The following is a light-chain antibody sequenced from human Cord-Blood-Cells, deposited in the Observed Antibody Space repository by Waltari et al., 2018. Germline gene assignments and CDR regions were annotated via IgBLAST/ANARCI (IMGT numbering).Light chain of an antibody. V-gene: IGKV1-8*01. Sequence: AIRMTQSPSSLPASTGDRVTITCRASQGISSYLAWYQQKPGKAPKLLIYAASTLQSGVPSRFSGSGSGTDFTLTISYLQSEDFATYYCQQYYSYPLTFGGGTKVEIK. CDR2: AAS. J-gene: IGKJ4*01. CDR3: QQYYSYPLT. CDR1: QGISSY.